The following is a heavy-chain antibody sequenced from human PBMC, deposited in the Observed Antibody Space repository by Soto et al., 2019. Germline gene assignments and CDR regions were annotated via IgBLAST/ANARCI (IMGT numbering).Heavy chain of an antibody. Sequence: GGSLRLSCAASGFTFSSYSMNWVRQAPGKGLGWVSYISRSSSNIYYADSVKGRFTISRDNAKNSLYLQMNSLRDEDTAVYYCARISSGYEREGPRDYWGQGTLVTVSS. J-gene: IGHJ4*02. CDR2: ISRSSSNI. CDR3: ARISSGYEREGPRDY. D-gene: IGHD5-12*01. V-gene: IGHV3-48*02. CDR1: GFTFSSYS.